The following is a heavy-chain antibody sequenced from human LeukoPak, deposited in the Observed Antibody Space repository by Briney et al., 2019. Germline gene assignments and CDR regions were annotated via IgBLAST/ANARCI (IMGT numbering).Heavy chain of an antibody. CDR3: AHFMVRGVIGHPHFDY. V-gene: IGHV2-5*02. CDR1: GFSLSTSGVG. D-gene: IGHD3-10*01. Sequence: SGPTLVKPTQTLTLTCTFSGFSLSTSGVGVGWIRQPPGKALEWLALIYWDDDKRYSPSLKSRLTITKDTSKNQVVLTMTNMDPVDTATYYCAHFMVRGVIGHPHFDYWGQGTLVTVSS. CDR2: IYWDDDK. J-gene: IGHJ4*02.